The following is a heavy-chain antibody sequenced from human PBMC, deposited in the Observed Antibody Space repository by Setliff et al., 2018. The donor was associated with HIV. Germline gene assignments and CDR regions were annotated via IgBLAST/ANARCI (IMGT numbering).Heavy chain of an antibody. CDR2: MNPNSGNT. D-gene: IGHD2-2*01. V-gene: IGHV1-8*03. CDR3: ASAYCSSTSCYVRWGDGMDV. Sequence: ASVKVSCKASGYIFTSYDINWVRQATGQGLEWMGWMNPNSGNTGYAQKFQGRVTITTDESTTTVFMELTGLRSEDTAMYYCASAYCSSTSCYVRWGDGMDVWGQGTTVTVSS. CDR1: GYIFTSYD. J-gene: IGHJ6*02.